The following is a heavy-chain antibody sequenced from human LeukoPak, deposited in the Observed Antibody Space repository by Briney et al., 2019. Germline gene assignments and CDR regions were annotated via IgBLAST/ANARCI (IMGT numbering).Heavy chain of an antibody. CDR2: IYYSGST. Sequence: SETLSLTCTVSGGSISSYYWSWIRQPPGKGLEWIGYIYYSGSTNYNPSLKSRVTISVDTSKNQFSLKLSSVTAADTAVYYCARVGGYFDLVNYYYYMDVWGKGTTVTVSS. J-gene: IGHJ6*03. D-gene: IGHD3-9*01. CDR3: ARVGGYFDLVNYYYYMDV. CDR1: GGSISSYY. V-gene: IGHV4-59*01.